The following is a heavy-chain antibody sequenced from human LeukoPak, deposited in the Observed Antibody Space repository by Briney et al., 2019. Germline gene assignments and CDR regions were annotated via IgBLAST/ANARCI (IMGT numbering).Heavy chain of an antibody. J-gene: IGHJ4*02. CDR3: ARDPDPLEGMPDGY. D-gene: IGHD5-24*01. Sequence: GGSLRLSCAASGFTFGSYSMNWVRQAPGKGLEWVSSISSSSSYIYYADSVKGRFTISRDNAKNSLYLQMNSLRAEDTAVYYCARDPDPLEGMPDGYWGQGTLVTVSS. CDR1: GFTFGSYS. V-gene: IGHV3-21*01. CDR2: ISSSSSYI.